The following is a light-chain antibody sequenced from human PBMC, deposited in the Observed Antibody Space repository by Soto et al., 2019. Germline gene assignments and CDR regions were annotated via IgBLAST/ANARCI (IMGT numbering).Light chain of an antibody. CDR1: QSVSSY. J-gene: IGKJ1*01. CDR3: QQRSDWPRT. Sequence: EIVLTQSPGTLSLSPGERATLSCRASQSVSSYLAWYQQKPGQAPRLLIYDTSNRATGIPARFSGSGSGTDFTLTISNLEPEDFAVYYCQQRSDWPRTFGQGTKVEIK. CDR2: DTS. V-gene: IGKV3-11*01.